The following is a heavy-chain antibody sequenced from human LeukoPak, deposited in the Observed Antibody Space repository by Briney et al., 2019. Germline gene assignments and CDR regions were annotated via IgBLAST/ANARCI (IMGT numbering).Heavy chain of an antibody. J-gene: IGHJ1*01. Sequence: PGGSLRLSCAASGFTCSSYSMNWVRQAPGKRLAWVSSISSSSSYISYADSVKGRFTISRDNAKNSPYLQMNSLRAEDTAVYYCARTDIVVVPAAHEPELAEYFQHWGQGTLVTVSS. CDR1: GFTCSSYS. D-gene: IGHD2-2*01. V-gene: IGHV3-21*01. CDR3: ARTDIVVVPAAHEPELAEYFQH. CDR2: ISSSSSYI.